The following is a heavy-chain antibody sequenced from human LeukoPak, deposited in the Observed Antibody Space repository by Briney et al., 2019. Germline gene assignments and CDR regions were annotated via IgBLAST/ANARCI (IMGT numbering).Heavy chain of an antibody. CDR1: GGTFSSYA. CDR2: IIPIFGTA. Sequence: ASVKVSCKASGGTFSSYAISWVRQAPGQGLEWMGGIIPIFGTANYAQKFQGRVTITADESTSTAYMELSSLRPEDTAVYYCARDSWNWFDPWGQGTLVTVSS. J-gene: IGHJ5*02. V-gene: IGHV1-69*13. CDR3: ARDSWNWFDP.